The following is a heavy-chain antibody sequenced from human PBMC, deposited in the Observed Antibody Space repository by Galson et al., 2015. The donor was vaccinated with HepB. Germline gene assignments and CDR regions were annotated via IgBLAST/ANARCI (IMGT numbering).Heavy chain of an antibody. CDR3: ARDRCSSTSCYPSEGMDV. CDR2: IIPILGMA. CDR1: GGTFSSYT. D-gene: IGHD2-2*01. Sequence: SVKVSCKASGGTFSSYTISWVRQAPGQGLEWMGRIIPILGMANYAQKFQGRVTITADKSTSTAYMELSSLRSEDTAVYYCARDRCSSTSCYPSEGMDVWGQGTTVTVSS. V-gene: IGHV1-69*04. J-gene: IGHJ6*02.